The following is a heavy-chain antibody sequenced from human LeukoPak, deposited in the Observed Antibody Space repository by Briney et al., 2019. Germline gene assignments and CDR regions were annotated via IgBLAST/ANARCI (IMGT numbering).Heavy chain of an antibody. CDR1: GFTFSSYG. D-gene: IGHD5-18*01. J-gene: IGHJ4*02. CDR3: AKDRAYGRYSYGSYYFDY. Sequence: GGSLRLSCAASGFTFSSYGMHWVRQAPGKGLEWVAVISYDGSNKYYADSVKGRFTISRDNSKNTLYLQMNSLRAEDTAVYYCAKDRAYGRYSYGSYYFDYWGQGTLVTVSS. CDR2: ISYDGSNK. V-gene: IGHV3-30*18.